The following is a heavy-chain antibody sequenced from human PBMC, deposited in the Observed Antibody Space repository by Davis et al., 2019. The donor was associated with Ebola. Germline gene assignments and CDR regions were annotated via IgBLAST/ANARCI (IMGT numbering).Heavy chain of an antibody. CDR3: ARMDTAMVAPFDY. CDR2: TYYSGST. V-gene: IGHV4-59*01. Sequence: SETLSLTCTVSGGSISSYYWSWIRQPPGKGLEWIGYTYYSGSTNYNPSLKSRVTISVDTSKNQFSLKLSSVTAADTAVYYCARMDTAMVAPFDYWGQGTLVTVSS. J-gene: IGHJ4*02. D-gene: IGHD5-18*01. CDR1: GGSISSYY.